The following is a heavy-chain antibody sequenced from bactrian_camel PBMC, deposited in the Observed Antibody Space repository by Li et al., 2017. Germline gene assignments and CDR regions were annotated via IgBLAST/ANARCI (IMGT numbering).Heavy chain of an antibody. CDR3: AATVWMEWPCRGASMNQNDYNY. D-gene: IGHD6*01. Sequence: HVQLVESGGGLVQPGGSLRLSCAASGFTFSNYWMYWVRQAPGKGLEWVSSILGGGGATDYADSVKGRFTISKDNAKNTLYLQMDSLKPEDTAMYYCAATVWMEWPCRGASMNQNDYNYWGQGTQVTVS. CDR1: GFTFSNYW. J-gene: IGHJ4*01. V-gene: IGHV3S1*01. CDR2: ILGGGGAT.